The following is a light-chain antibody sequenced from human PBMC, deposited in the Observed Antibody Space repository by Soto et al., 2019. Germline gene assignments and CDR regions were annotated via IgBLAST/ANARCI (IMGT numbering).Light chain of an antibody. Sequence: DIQVTHSPSSLSASVGDRVTITFRASQSISSFLNWYQQKPGKAPKLLIYAASSLQSGVPSRFSGSGSGTDFTLTISSLQPEDFATYYCQQSYSTWTSGQGTKVDIK. CDR2: AAS. CDR1: QSISSF. CDR3: QQSYSTWT. V-gene: IGKV1-39*01. J-gene: IGKJ1*01.